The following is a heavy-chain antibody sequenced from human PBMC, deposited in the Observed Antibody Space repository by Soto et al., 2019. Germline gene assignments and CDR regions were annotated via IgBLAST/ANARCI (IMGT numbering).Heavy chain of an antibody. V-gene: IGHV3-23*01. CDR2: ISDNGDPT. CDR1: GFTFDSYG. Sequence: EVQLLQSGGGLVQPGGSLRLSCAASGFTFDSYGMSWVRQAPGKGPEWVSGISDNGDPTYYADSVKGRFTISRDNSKNTLYLQMISLRAEDTVEYYRAKAYFSNTFCPPGNFYFYGIDVWGHGTTVTVSS. J-gene: IGHJ6*02. CDR3: AKAYFSNTFCPPGNFYFYGIDV. D-gene: IGHD2-2*01.